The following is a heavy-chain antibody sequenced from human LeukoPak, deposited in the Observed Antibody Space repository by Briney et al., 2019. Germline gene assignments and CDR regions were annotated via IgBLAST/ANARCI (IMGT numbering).Heavy chain of an antibody. CDR3: ARGYCSITSCNKDY. Sequence: SQTLSLTCTVSGGSISGGGSYWSWIRQHPGKGLEWIGYIYYSGSTYYNPSLKSRVTISVDTSKNQFSLKLSSVTAADTAVYYCARGYCSITSCNKDYWGQGTLVTVSS. CDR1: GGSISGGGSY. CDR2: IYYSGST. V-gene: IGHV4-31*03. D-gene: IGHD2-2*02. J-gene: IGHJ4*02.